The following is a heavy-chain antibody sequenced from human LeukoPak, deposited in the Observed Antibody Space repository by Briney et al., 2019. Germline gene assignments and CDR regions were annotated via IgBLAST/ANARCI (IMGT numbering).Heavy chain of an antibody. J-gene: IGHJ3*02. CDR2: INPNSGGT. Sequence: GASVKVSCKASGYTFTGYYMHWVRQVPGQGLEWMGWINPNSGGTNYAQKFQGRVTKTRDTSISTAYMELSRLRSDDTAVYYCARARDTAKDAFDIWGQGTMVTVSS. CDR1: GYTFTGYY. CDR3: ARARDTAKDAFDI. V-gene: IGHV1-2*02. D-gene: IGHD5-18*01.